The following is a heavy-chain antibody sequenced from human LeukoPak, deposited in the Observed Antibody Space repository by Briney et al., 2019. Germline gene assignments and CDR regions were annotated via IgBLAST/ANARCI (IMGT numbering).Heavy chain of an antibody. CDR2: INPNSGNT. D-gene: IGHD6-13*01. CDR3: ARSRGQQLVRYYFDY. V-gene: IGHV1-8*01. J-gene: IGHJ4*02. CDR1: GYTFTSYD. Sequence: GASVKVSCKASGYTFTSYDINWVRQATGQGLEWMGWINPNSGNTGYAQKFQGRVTMTMNTSISTAYVELSSLRSEDTAVYYCARSRGQQLVRYYFDYWGQGTLVTVSS.